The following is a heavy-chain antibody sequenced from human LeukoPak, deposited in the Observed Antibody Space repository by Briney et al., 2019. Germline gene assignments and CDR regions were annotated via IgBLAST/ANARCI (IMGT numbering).Heavy chain of an antibody. CDR3: ARDYYDSSGYYVIEAFDI. V-gene: IGHV4-61*02. CDR2: IYTSGST. Sequence: SQTLSLTCTVSGGSISSGSYYWSWIRQPAGKGLEWIGRIYTSGSTNYNPSLKSRVTMSVDTSKNQFSLKLSSVTAADTAVYYCARDYYDSSGYYVIEAFDIWGQGTMVTVSS. D-gene: IGHD3-22*01. J-gene: IGHJ3*02. CDR1: GGSISSGSYY.